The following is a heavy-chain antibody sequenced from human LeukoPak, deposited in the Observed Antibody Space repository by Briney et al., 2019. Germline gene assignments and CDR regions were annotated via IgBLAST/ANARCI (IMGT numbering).Heavy chain of an antibody. CDR3: SREYYDDSSDYWGPFDY. D-gene: IGHD3-22*01. CDR2: VSSSGITI. Sequence: GGSLRLSCAASGVTFSDYYMSWIRQAPAKGLEWVSYVSSSGITIKYADSVKGRFTISRDNAKNSLYLQVNSLRAEATAVYYCSREYYDDSSDYWGPFDYWGQGTLVTVSS. V-gene: IGHV3-11*01. CDR1: GVTFSDYY. J-gene: IGHJ4*02.